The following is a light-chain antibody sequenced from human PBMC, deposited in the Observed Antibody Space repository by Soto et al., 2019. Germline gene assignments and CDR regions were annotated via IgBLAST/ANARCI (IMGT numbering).Light chain of an antibody. CDR2: GND. J-gene: IGLJ1*01. CDR1: TSNIGSNT. V-gene: IGLV1-44*01. CDR3: GAWDGSLNALFV. Sequence: QPVLSQPPSASGTPGQRVTISCSGSTSNIGSNTVNWYQQLPGTAPRLLIYGNDQRPSGVPDRFSGSKSGTSASLAISGLRSEDEADYYCGAWDGSLNALFVFGTGTKVTVL.